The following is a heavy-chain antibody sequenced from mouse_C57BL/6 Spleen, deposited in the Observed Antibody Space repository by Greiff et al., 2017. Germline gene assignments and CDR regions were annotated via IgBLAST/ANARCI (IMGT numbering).Heavy chain of an antibody. CDR1: GYSFTSYY. J-gene: IGHJ4*01. CDR2: IYPGSGNT. D-gene: IGHD3-2*02. CDR3: ARGSYSSGYVDYAMDY. Sequence: VQLQQSGPELVKPGASVKISCKASGYSFTSYYIHWVKQRPGQGLEWIGWIYPGSGNTKYNEKFKGKATLTADTSSSTAYMPLSSLTSEDSAVYYCARGSYSSGYVDYAMDYWGQGTSVTVSS. V-gene: IGHV1-66*01.